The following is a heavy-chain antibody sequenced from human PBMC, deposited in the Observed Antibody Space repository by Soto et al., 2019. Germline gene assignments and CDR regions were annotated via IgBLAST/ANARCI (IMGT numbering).Heavy chain of an antibody. V-gene: IGHV4-59*08. CDR2: TYHSGIT. Sequence: SETLSLTCTVSGAFISNYYWSWIRQAPGRGLEWIGYTYHSGITSYIPSLKSRVTISVDTSKNQFSLRLSFVTAADTAVYYCARQKDPHYYVLDVWGQGSTVTVSS. CDR1: GAFISNYY. CDR3: ARQKDPHYYVLDV. J-gene: IGHJ6*02.